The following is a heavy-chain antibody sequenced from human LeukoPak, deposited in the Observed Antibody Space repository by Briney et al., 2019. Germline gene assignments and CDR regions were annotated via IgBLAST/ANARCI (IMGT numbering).Heavy chain of an antibody. J-gene: IGHJ3*02. Sequence: GESLQISCKGSGYSFTSYWIGWVRQMPGKGLEWMGIIYPGDSDTRYSPSFQGQVTISADKSISTAYLQWSSLKASDTAMYYCARTRITIFGVVLDAFDIWGQGTMVTVSS. V-gene: IGHV5-51*01. CDR2: IYPGDSDT. CDR1: GYSFTSYW. CDR3: ARTRITIFGVVLDAFDI. D-gene: IGHD3-3*01.